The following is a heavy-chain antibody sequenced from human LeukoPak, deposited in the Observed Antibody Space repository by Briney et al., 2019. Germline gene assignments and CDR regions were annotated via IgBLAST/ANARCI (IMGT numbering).Heavy chain of an antibody. D-gene: IGHD6-13*01. CDR3: ARHSRSWYRGLDY. J-gene: IGHJ4*02. CDR2: INHSGST. V-gene: IGHV4-34*01. CDR1: GGSFSGYY. Sequence: KSSETLSLTCAVYGGSFSGYYWSWIREPPGKGLEWIGEINHSGSTNYNPSLKSRVTISVDTSKNQFSLKLSSVTAADTAVYYCARHSRSWYRGLDYWGQGTLVTVSS.